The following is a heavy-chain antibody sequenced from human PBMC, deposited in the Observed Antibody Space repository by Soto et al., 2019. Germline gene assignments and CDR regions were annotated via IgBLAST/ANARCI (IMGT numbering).Heavy chain of an antibody. D-gene: IGHD3-3*01. Sequence: QVQLVEAGGGLVKPGGSLRLSCKASGFTFKDYYMTWIRQAPGKGLEWVSYISHTGTTIYYADSVKGRLTISRDDSENSLFLQLNSLRADDTAVYYCARDWRQFWPTQTPGFWGQGNLVTVSS. J-gene: IGHJ1*01. V-gene: IGHV3-11*01. CDR1: GFTFKDYY. CDR3: ARDWRQFWPTQTPGF. CDR2: ISHTGTTI.